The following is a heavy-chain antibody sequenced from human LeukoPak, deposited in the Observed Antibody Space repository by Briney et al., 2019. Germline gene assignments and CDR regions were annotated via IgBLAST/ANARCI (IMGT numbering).Heavy chain of an antibody. J-gene: IGHJ4*02. D-gene: IGHD3-16*02. CDR2: ISSSSSYI. CDR3: AGEAGLSGVYYFDF. V-gene: IGHV3-21*01. Sequence: GGSLRLSCAASGFTFSSYSMNWVRQAPGKGLEWVSSISSSSSYIYYADSVKGRFTISRDNAKNSLYLQMNSLRAEDTAVYYCAGEAGLSGVYYFDFWGQGTLVTVSS. CDR1: GFTFSSYS.